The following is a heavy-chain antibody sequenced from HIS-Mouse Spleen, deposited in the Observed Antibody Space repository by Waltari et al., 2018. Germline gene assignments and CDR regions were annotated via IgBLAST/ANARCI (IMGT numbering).Heavy chain of an antibody. Sequence: QLQLQESGPGLVKPSETLSLTCTVSGGSISSSSYYWGWIRQHPGKWLAWIGSSYYSGRTYYNPSLNSRVTISVDTSKNQFALKLSAVTAADTAVYYCAREIPYSSSWYDWYFDLWGRGTLVTVSS. CDR2: SYYSGRT. CDR1: GGSISSSSYY. V-gene: IGHV4-39*07. D-gene: IGHD6-13*01. J-gene: IGHJ2*01. CDR3: AREIPYSSSWYDWYFDL.